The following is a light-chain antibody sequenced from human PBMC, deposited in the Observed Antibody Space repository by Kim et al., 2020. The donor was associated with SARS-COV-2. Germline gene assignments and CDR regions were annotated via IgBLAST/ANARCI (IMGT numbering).Light chain of an antibody. CDR3: QQYGSSPRT. J-gene: IGKJ1*01. V-gene: IGKV3-20*01. CDR1: QSVCSSS. CDR2: GAS. Sequence: SPGERAHLSCRASQSVCSSSLAWYQQKPGQAPRLLIYGASGRATRSPDRFSGSGSGTDFTLTISRLEPEDFAVYYCQQYGSSPRTFGQGTKVDIK.